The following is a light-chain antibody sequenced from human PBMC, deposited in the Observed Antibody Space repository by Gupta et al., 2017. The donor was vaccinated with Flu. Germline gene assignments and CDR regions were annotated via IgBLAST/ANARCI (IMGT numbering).Light chain of an antibody. Sequence: DIQMTQSPSSLSASVGDRVTITCRASQTIRNYLNWYQQRPGKGPKLLIYGISTLHSGVPSRFSGSGYGTDFTLTITSLQPEDFATYYCQQTSRAPRTFGQGTKVEIK. CDR1: QTIRNY. V-gene: IGKV1-39*01. CDR2: GIS. CDR3: QQTSRAPRT. J-gene: IGKJ1*01.